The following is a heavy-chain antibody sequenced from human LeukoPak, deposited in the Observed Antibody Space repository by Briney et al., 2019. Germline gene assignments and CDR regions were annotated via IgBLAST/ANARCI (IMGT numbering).Heavy chain of an antibody. CDR3: ARSSSGYGGYYYYGMDV. CDR1: GYSFTSYW. CDR2: IYPGDSDT. V-gene: IGHV5-51*01. Sequence: GESLKISCKGSGYSFTSYWIGWVRQMPGKGLEWIGIIYPGDSDTRYSPSFQGQVTISADKSISTAYLQWSSLKASDTAMYYCARSSSGYGGYYYYGMDVWGQGTTVTVSS. J-gene: IGHJ6*02. D-gene: IGHD3-22*01.